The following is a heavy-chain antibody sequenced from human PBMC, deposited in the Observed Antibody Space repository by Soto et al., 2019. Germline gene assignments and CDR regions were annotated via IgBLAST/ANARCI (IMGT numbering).Heavy chain of an antibody. Sequence: SETLSLTCAVYGGSFSGYYWSLIRQPPGKGLEWIGEIYHSGSTSYNPSLKSRVVISVDKSKNQFFLKVTSVTAADTAVYFCARGERQQQRDSWGQGTLVTVSS. J-gene: IGHJ4*02. D-gene: IGHD6-13*01. V-gene: IGHV4-34*01. CDR2: IYHSGST. CDR3: ARGERQQQRDS. CDR1: GGSFSGYY.